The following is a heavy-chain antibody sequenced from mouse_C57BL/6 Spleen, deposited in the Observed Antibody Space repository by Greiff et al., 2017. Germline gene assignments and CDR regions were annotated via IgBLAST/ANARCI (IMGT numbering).Heavy chain of an antibody. CDR2: IDPSDSYT. J-gene: IGHJ4*01. D-gene: IGHD1-1*01. CDR1: GYTFTSYW. V-gene: IGHV1-59*01. Sequence: VQLQQPGAELVRPGTSVKLSCKASGYTFTSYWMHWVKQRPGQGLEWIGVIDPSDSYTNYNQKFKGKATLTVDTSSSTAYMQLSSLTSEDSAVYYCAPLRSYAMDYWGQGTSVTVSS. CDR3: APLRSYAMDY.